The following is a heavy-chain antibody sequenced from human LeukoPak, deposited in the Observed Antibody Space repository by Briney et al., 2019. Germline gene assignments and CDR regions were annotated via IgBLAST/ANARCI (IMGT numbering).Heavy chain of an antibody. CDR2: IYYSGST. J-gene: IGHJ5*02. V-gene: IGHV4-59*12. D-gene: IGHD6-13*01. CDR3: ARGQGYSSSWYDGFDP. CDR1: GGSISSYY. Sequence: PSETLSLTCTVSGGSISSYYWSWIRQPPGKGLEWIGYIYYSGSTNYNPSLKSRVTISVDTSKNQFSLKLSSVTAADTAVYYCARGQGYSSSWYDGFDPWGQGTLVTVSS.